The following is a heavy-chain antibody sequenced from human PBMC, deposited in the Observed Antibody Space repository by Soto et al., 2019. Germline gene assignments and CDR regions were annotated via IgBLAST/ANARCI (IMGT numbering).Heavy chain of an antibody. CDR1: GVYLSSGLDY. CDR3: ARYNSYAIDY. V-gene: IGHV4-31*02. D-gene: IGHD2-8*01. Sequence: TLSLPWPISGVYLSSGLDYLRWLSPHPGKGLEWIGYIYYSGSTYYNPSLKSRVTISVDTSKNQFSLKMTSVTAADRAIYFCARYNSYAIDYWGRGILVTSPQ. J-gene: IGHJ4*02. CDR2: IYYSGST.